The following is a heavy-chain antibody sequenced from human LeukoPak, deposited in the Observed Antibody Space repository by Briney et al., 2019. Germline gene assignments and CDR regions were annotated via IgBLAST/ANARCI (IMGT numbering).Heavy chain of an antibody. D-gene: IGHD6-19*01. CDR3: ARDSYSSGWYPYYYYGMDV. CDR1: GGSISTYY. CDR2: IYDTGSS. V-gene: IGHV4-59*01. Sequence: SETLSLTCTVSGGSISTYYWTWIRQPPEKGLEWIGYIYDTGSSRYNPSVESRATISVDPSKKQFSLKLSAVTAADTAVYYCARDSYSSGWYPYYYYGMDVWGQGTTVTVSS. J-gene: IGHJ6*02.